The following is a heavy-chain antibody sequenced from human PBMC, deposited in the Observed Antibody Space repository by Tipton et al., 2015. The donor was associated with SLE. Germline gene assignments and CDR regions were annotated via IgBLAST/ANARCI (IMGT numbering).Heavy chain of an antibody. CDR3: ARAKWVPDF. D-gene: IGHD1-26*01. Sequence: QLVQSGAEVKKPGASVKVSCKASGYTFTSYGINWVRQAAGQGLEWMGWVNPNGKTGYAQKFQGRVTMTMDTSISTAYMELNSLRSEDTAVYYCARAKWVPDFWGQGTLVTVSS. J-gene: IGHJ4*02. CDR1: GYTFTSYG. V-gene: IGHV1-8*02. CDR2: VNPNGKT.